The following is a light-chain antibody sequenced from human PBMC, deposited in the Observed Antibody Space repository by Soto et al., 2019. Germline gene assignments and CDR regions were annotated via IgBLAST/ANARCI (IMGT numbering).Light chain of an antibody. CDR3: QQYYNWPRT. Sequence: DIVMTQSPDSLAVSLGERATINCKSSQSVLYSSNNKNYLAWYQQKPGQPPKALIYWASTRESGVPDRFSGSGSGTDFTLTISSLQAEDVAVYYCQQYYNWPRTFGQGTRLEIK. CDR2: WAS. J-gene: IGKJ5*01. V-gene: IGKV4-1*01. CDR1: QSVLYSSNNKNY.